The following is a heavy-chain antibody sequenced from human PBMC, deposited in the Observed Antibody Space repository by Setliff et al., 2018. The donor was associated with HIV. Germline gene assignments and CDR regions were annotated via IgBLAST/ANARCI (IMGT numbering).Heavy chain of an antibody. V-gene: IGHV4-59*11. CDR1: GGSISDNHW. D-gene: IGHD1-1*01. J-gene: IGHJ1*01. CDR2: VSYSGST. CDR3: ARDSNAPYFQH. Sequence: KTSETLSLTCAVSGGSISDNHWWTWIRQPPGKGLEWIGYVSYSGSTTYNPSLKSRVTLSVKTSKNQFSLKLNSVTAADTAVYYCARDSNAPYFQHWGPGTLVTVSS.